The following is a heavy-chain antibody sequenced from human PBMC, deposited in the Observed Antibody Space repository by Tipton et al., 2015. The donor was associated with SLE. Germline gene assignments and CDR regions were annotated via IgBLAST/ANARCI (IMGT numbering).Heavy chain of an antibody. CDR1: GFTFSSYT. CDR3: ARGMARGYYDWLSMGDF. D-gene: IGHD3-9*01. CDR2: ISYDGSEK. V-gene: IGHV3-30*04. Sequence: SGFTFSSYTLHWVRQAPGKGLEWVAVISYDGSEKYYADSVKGRFTISRDNSKNTLYLQMNSLGLEDTAVYYCARGMARGYYDWLSMGDFWGQGTLVTASS. J-gene: IGHJ4*02.